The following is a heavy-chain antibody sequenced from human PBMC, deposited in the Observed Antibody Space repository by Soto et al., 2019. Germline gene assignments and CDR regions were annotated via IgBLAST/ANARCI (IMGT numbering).Heavy chain of an antibody. CDR3: STDTRWEFILNY. V-gene: IGHV3-15*01. J-gene: IGHJ4*02. CDR2: IKSKTDVGTT. D-gene: IGHD1-26*01. CDR1: GFTFNNAW. Sequence: LRLSCVVSGFTFNNAWMSWVRQAPGKGLEWVGRIKSKTDVGTTDYAASVKGRFTISRDDSKDTVYLQMNSLKTEDTAVYYCSTDTRWEFILNYWGQGTLVTVS.